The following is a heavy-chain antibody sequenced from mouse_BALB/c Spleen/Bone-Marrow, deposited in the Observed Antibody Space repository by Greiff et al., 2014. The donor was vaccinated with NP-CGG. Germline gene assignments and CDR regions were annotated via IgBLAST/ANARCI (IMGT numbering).Heavy chain of an antibody. V-gene: IGHV2-9*02. D-gene: IGHD1-2*01. Sequence: VKLVESGPGLVAPSQSLSITCTVSGFSLTDYGVHWVRQPPGKGLEWLGVIWADGSTNYNSALMSRLSISKDNSKSQVFFKMNSLQTDDTAMYYCARITTATGAMDYWGQGTSVTLSS. CDR2: IWADGST. J-gene: IGHJ4*01. CDR3: ARITTATGAMDY. CDR1: GFSLTDYG.